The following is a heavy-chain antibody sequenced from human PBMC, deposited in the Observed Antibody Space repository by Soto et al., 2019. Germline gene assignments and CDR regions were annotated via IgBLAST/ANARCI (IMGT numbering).Heavy chain of an antibody. CDR2: ISYDGSNK. CDR1: GFTCSSYA. V-gene: IGHV3-30-3*01. D-gene: IGHD6-19*01. J-gene: IGHJ6*02. CDR3: ARDIGYSSGWAYYYYGMDV. Sequence: GVPQRVPCAGSGFTCSSYAMHWVHQDPGKGLEWVAVISYDGSNKYYADSVKGRFTISRDNSKNTLYLQMNSLRAEDTAVYYCARDIGYSSGWAYYYYGMDVWGQGTTVTVSS.